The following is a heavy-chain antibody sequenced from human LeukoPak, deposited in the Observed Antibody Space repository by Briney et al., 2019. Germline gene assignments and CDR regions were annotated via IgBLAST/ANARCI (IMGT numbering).Heavy chain of an antibody. CDR3: VRGSQVGAAGLYYYGMDV. CDR1: GFTFSDYY. D-gene: IGHD1-26*01. V-gene: IGHV3-11*01. J-gene: IGHJ6*02. CDR2: ISSSGSTI. Sequence: KPGGSLRLSCAASGFTFSDYYMSWIRQAPGKGLEWVSYISSSGSTIYYAGSVKGRFTISRDNAKNSLYLQMNSLRAEDTAVYYCVRGSQVGAAGLYYYGMDVWGQGTTVTVSS.